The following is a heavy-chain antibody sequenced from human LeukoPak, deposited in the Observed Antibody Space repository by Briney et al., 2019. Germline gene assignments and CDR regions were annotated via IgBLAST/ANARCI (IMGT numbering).Heavy chain of an antibody. CDR3: ANNLRFFYYFDY. J-gene: IGHJ4*02. Sequence: GGSLKLSCAASGFTFSSYAMSWVRQAPGKGLEWVSAISGSGGSTYYADSVKGRFTISRDNSKNTLYLQMNSLRAEDTAVYYCANNLRFFYYFDYWGQGTLVTVSS. CDR1: GFTFSSYA. CDR2: ISGSGGST. V-gene: IGHV3-23*01. D-gene: IGHD4-17*01.